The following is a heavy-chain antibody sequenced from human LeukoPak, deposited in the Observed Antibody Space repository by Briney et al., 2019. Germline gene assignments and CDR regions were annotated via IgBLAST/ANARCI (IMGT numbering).Heavy chain of an antibody. Sequence: ASVKVSCKESGYTFTSYYMHWVRQAPGQGLEWMGIINPSGGSTSYAQKFQGRVTMTRDTSTSTVYMELSSLRSEDTAVYYCAREGYSYGNDDYYYYGMDVWGQGTTVTVSS. V-gene: IGHV1-46*01. CDR2: INPSGGST. CDR1: GYTFTSYY. CDR3: AREGYSYGNDDYYYYGMDV. J-gene: IGHJ6*02. D-gene: IGHD5-18*01.